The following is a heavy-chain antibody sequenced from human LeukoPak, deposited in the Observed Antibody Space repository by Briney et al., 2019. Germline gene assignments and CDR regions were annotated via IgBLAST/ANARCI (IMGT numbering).Heavy chain of an antibody. CDR3: ARGSPMVV. CDR2: INHSGST. V-gene: IGHV4-34*01. Sequence: SETLSLTCAVYGGSFSGYYWSWIRQPPGKGLEWIGEINHSGSTNYNPSLKSRVTISVDTSKNKFSLQLSSVTAADTAVYYCARGSPMVVWGQGTTVTVSS. CDR1: GGSFSGYY. J-gene: IGHJ6*02.